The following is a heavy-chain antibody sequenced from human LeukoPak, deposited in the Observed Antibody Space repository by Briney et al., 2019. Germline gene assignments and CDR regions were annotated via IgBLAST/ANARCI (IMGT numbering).Heavy chain of an antibody. D-gene: IGHD4-17*01. Sequence: ASVKVSCKASGYTFTDYYMHWVQQAPGNGLEWMGRVDPENGETIYAEKFQGRVTITADTSTDTAYMELTSLRSEDTAVYYCATDDYGDYWARFWGQGTLVTVSS. CDR3: ATDDYGDYWARF. CDR1: GYTFTDYY. V-gene: IGHV1-69-2*01. CDR2: VDPENGET. J-gene: IGHJ4*02.